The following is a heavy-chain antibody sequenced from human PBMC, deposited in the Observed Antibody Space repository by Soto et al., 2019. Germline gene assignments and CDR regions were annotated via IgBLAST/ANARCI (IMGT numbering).Heavy chain of an antibody. CDR1: GGSISSGGYY. D-gene: IGHD2-15*01. CDR2: IYYSGST. Sequence: QVQLQESGPGLVKPSQTLSLTCTVSGGSISSGGYYWSWIRQHPGKGLEWIGYIYYSGSTYYNPSLKSRVTISVDTSKTQFSLKLSSVTAADTAVYYCARVGVVVAATLDNWFDPWGQGTLVTVSS. J-gene: IGHJ5*02. V-gene: IGHV4-31*03. CDR3: ARVGVVVAATLDNWFDP.